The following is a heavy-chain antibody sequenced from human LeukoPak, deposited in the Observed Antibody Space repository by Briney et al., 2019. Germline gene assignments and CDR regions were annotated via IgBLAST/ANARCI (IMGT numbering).Heavy chain of an antibody. CDR1: GGSISSGDYY. J-gene: IGHJ3*02. D-gene: IGHD3-22*01. Sequence: SETLSLTCTVSGGSISSGDYYWSWIRQPPGKGLEWIGYIYYSGSTYYNPSLKSRVTISVDTSKNQFSLKLSSVTAADTAVYYCARGDYYDSSGYYYELLALGAFDIWGQGTMVTVSS. V-gene: IGHV4-30-4*01. CDR2: IYYSGST. CDR3: ARGDYYDSSGYYYELLALGAFDI.